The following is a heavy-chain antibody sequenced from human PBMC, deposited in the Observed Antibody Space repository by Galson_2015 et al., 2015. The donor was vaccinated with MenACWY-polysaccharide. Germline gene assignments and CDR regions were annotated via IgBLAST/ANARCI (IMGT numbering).Heavy chain of an antibody. CDR1: GFTFSNFW. CDR2: INQDESEK. D-gene: IGHD1-26*01. V-gene: IGHV3-7*01. CDR3: ARTRIVGAHWFDC. J-gene: IGHJ4*02. Sequence: SLRLSCAASGFTFSNFWMSWVRQAPGKGLEWVASINQDESEKYYVDSVKGRFTVSRDNAKNSVYLQMNSLRAEDTAVYYCARTRIVGAHWFDCWGQGTLVTVSS.